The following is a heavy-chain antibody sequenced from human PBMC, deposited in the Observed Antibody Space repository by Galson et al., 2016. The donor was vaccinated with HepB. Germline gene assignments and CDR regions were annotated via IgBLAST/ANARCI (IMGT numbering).Heavy chain of an antibody. CDR3: ATSPSRGY. J-gene: IGHJ4*02. Sequence: SLRLSCAASGFTFSAYGMHWVRQAPGKGLEWLAIISYDGSVKYSADSVKGRFTISRDTSKNTLYLQMNSLRAEDTAVYYCATSPSRGYWGQGTLVTVSS. D-gene: IGHD2-2*01. CDR2: ISYDGSVK. CDR1: GFTFSAYG. V-gene: IGHV3-30*03.